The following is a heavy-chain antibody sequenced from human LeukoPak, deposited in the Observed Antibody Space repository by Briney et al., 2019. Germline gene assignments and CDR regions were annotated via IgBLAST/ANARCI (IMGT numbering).Heavy chain of an antibody. CDR3: ARVLYGSRVNVIDS. J-gene: IGHJ4*02. CDR1: GFTFSKYW. CDR2: MNEYGTEK. Sequence: GGSLRLSCAPSGFTFSKYWMNWVRQAPGKGLEWVSNMNEYGTEKYYVHSVRGRFTISRDNAENSLFLHMSSLRVEDTAVYRCARVLYGSRVNVIDSWGPGILVTVSS. V-gene: IGHV3-7*01. D-gene: IGHD2-2*01.